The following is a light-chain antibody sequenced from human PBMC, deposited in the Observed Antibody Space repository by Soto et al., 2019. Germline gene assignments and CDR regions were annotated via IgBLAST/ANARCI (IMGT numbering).Light chain of an antibody. CDR1: QSVGIF. Sequence: EVVLTQSPATLSLSPGERATLSCRASQSVGIFLAWYQQKPGQAPRLLIYGASTRATGIPARFSGSGSGTDLTITITSLEPEDFAFYYCHKHTNSWTFGQGTKVEMK. V-gene: IGKV3-11*01. J-gene: IGKJ1*01. CDR3: HKHTNSWT. CDR2: GAS.